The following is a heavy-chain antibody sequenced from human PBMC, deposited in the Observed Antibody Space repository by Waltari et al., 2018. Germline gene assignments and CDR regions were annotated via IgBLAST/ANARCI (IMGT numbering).Heavy chain of an antibody. J-gene: IGHJ4*02. CDR1: GYTFTGYY. Sequence: QVQLVQSGAEVKKPGASVKVSCKASGYTFTGYYMHWVRQAPGQGLEWMGGINPNSGGTNHAQKFQGMVTMTRDTSISTAYMELSRLRSDDTAVYYCARETVVVMALDYWGQGTLVTVSS. CDR2: INPNSGGT. CDR3: ARETVVVMALDY. D-gene: IGHD2-21*01. V-gene: IGHV1-2*02.